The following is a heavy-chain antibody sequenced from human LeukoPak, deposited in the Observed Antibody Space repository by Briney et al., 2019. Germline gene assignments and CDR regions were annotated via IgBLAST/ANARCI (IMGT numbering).Heavy chain of an antibody. J-gene: IGHJ4*02. CDR1: GGSISSYY. Sequence: SETLSLTCTVPGGSISSYYWSWIRQPPGKGLEWIGYIYYSGSTNYNPSLKSRVTISVDTSKNQFSLKLSSVTAADTAVYYCARVRGNYISGWYGEDYWGQGTLVTVSS. CDR3: ARVRGNYISGWYGEDY. V-gene: IGHV4-59*01. D-gene: IGHD6-19*01. CDR2: IYYSGST.